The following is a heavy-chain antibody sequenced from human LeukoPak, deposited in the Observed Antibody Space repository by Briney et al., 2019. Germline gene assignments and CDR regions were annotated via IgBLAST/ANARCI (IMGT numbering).Heavy chain of an antibody. J-gene: IGHJ4*02. CDR3: ARRGSYSEFDY. CDR2: IYPGDSDS. Sequence: GESLKISCKGSGYSLASYWIGWVRQMPGKGLEWMGIIYPGDSDSKYSPSFQGQVTISADKSISTAYLQWSSLKASDTAMYYCARRGSYSEFDYWGQGTLVTVSS. CDR1: GYSLASYW. V-gene: IGHV5-51*01. D-gene: IGHD1-26*01.